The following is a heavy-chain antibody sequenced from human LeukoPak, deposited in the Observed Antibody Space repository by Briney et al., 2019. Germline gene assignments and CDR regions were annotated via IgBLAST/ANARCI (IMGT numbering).Heavy chain of an antibody. CDR1: GFTFTKYA. Sequence: PGGSLRLSCAASGFTFTKYALNWVRQAPGKGLEWVSAISGSGGSTYYADSVKGRFTISRDNSKNTLYLQMNSLRAEDTAVYYCAKLQVVVPAAIDYWGQGTLVTVSS. J-gene: IGHJ4*02. CDR2: ISGSGGST. V-gene: IGHV3-23*01. D-gene: IGHD2-2*01. CDR3: AKLQVVVPAAIDY.